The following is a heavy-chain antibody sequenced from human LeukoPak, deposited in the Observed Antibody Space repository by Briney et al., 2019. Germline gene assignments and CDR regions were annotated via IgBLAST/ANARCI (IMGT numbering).Heavy chain of an antibody. Sequence: SETLSLTCTVSGASISDYYWSWIRQPPGKGLEWIAYTYHSGSTKYNPSLRGRVTVSLDTSENQFSLKLNSVTASDTAVYYCARRRGTCSTARCYGFDTWGQGTKVTVSS. D-gene: IGHD2-2*01. CDR2: TYHSGST. CDR1: GASISDYY. CDR3: ARRRGTCSTARCYGFDT. V-gene: IGHV4-59*08. J-gene: IGHJ5*02.